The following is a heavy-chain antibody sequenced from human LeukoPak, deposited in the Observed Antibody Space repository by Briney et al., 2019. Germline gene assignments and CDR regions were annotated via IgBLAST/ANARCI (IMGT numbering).Heavy chain of an antibody. CDR3: ATSIVVAGNLDY. V-gene: IGHV3-33*01. D-gene: IGHD6-19*01. CDR1: GFTFSSYA. J-gene: IGHJ4*02. Sequence: GGSLRLSCAASGFTFSSYAMHWVRQAPGKGLEWVAVIWSDETNKYYGDSVKGRFTISRDNSKNTLYLQMNSLRAEDTALYYCATSIVVAGNLDYWGQGTLVTVSS. CDR2: IWSDETNK.